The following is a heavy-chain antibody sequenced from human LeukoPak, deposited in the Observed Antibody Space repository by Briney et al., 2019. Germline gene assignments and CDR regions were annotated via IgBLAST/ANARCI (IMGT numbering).Heavy chain of an antibody. D-gene: IGHD2-15*01. CDR1: GGSISTSDYN. CDR2: INYSGNT. J-gene: IGHJ4*02. Sequence: SETLSLTCTVSGGSISTSDYNWGCIRQPPGKGLEWIGSINYSGNTYYNPSLKSRVTISVDTSKNQFSLKLSSVTAADTAVYYCARTGMVGAADYWGQGALVTVSS. CDR3: ARTGMVGAADY. V-gene: IGHV4-39*01.